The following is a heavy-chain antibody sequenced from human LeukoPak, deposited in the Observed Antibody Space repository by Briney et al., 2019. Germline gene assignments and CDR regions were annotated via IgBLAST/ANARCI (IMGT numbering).Heavy chain of an antibody. CDR1: GFTFSSYG. Sequence: GGSLRLSCVASGFTFSSYGMHWVRQAPGKGLEWVAFIWYDGSNKYYADSVKGRFTISRDNSKNTLYLQVNSLRAEDTAVYYCAKGGIEYSSLRNWFDPWGQGTLVTVSS. V-gene: IGHV3-30*02. D-gene: IGHD6-6*01. J-gene: IGHJ5*02. CDR3: AKGGIEYSSLRNWFDP. CDR2: IWYDGSNK.